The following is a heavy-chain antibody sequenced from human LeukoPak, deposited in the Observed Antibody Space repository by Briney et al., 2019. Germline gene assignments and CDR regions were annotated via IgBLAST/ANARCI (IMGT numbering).Heavy chain of an antibody. V-gene: IGHV3-30*18. J-gene: IGHJ4*02. CDR1: GFSFSSYG. D-gene: IGHD2-21*02. CDR2: MSFDGSNI. Sequence: GGSLRLSCAASGFSFSSYGMHWVRQTSGKGLEWVAVMSFDGSNIYYGDSVKGRFTISRDNSKNTLYLQMNSLRVEDTALYYCAKVTPGSTARKSGLDFWGQGTLVTVSS. CDR3: AKVTPGSTARKSGLDF.